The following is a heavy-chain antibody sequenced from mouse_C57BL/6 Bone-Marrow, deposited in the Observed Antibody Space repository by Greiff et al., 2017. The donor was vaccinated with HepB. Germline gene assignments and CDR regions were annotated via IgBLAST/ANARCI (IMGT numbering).Heavy chain of an antibody. V-gene: IGHV14-4*01. CDR3: TETAQATDYFDY. CDR1: GFNIKDDY. D-gene: IGHD3-2*02. J-gene: IGHJ2*01. CDR2: IDPENGDT. Sequence: EVQRVESGAELVRPGASVKLSCTASGFNIKDDYMHWVKQRPEQGLEWIGWIDPENGDTEYASKFQGKATITADTSSNTAYLQLSSLTSEDTAVYYCTETAQATDYFDYWGQGTTLTVSS.